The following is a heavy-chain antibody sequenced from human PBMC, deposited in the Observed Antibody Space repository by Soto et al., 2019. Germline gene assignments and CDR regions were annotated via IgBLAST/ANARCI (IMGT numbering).Heavy chain of an antibody. CDR1: GFTFSSYW. V-gene: IGHV3-48*02. CDR3: ARPGFFGEFYFGY. Sequence: GGSLRLSCAASGFTFSSYWMHWVRQAPGKGLEWVSYISSSSSTIYYADSVKGRFTISRDNAKNSLYLQMNSLRDEDTAVYYCARPGFFGEFYFGYWGQGTLVTVSS. D-gene: IGHD3-10*01. J-gene: IGHJ4*02. CDR2: ISSSSSTI.